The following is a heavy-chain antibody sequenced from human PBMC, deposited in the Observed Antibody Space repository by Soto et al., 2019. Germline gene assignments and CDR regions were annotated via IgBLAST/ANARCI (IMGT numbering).Heavy chain of an antibody. CDR1: GGSFSGYY. V-gene: IGHV4-34*01. Sequence: SETLSLTCAVYGGSFSGYYWSWIRQPPGKGLEWIGEINHSGSTNYNPSLKSRVTISVDTSKNQFSLKLSSVTAADTAVYYCARLPLXYYDSSGWIYYYYGMDVWGPGTTVTVSS. J-gene: IGHJ6*02. CDR3: ARLPLXYYDSSGWIYYYYGMDV. CDR2: INHSGST. D-gene: IGHD3-22*01.